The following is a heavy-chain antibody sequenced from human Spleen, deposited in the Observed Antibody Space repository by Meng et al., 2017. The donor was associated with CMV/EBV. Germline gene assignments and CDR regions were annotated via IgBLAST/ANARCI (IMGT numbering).Heavy chain of an antibody. D-gene: IGHD3-22*01. CDR1: GGSISRTNW. J-gene: IGHJ4*02. CDR3: ARERVRQYDYDSSGNRSFDY. V-gene: IGHV4-4*02. CDR2: IYHSGRT. Sequence: GSLRLSCAVSGGSISRTNWWSWVRQPPGKGLEWIGEIYHSGRTNYSPSLKSRVTISGDTSNNQFSLKLSSVTAADTAVYYCARERVRQYDYDSSGNRSFDYWGQGTLVTVSS.